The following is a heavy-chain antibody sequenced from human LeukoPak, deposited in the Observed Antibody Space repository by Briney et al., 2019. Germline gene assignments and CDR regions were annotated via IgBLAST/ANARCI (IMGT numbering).Heavy chain of an antibody. CDR1: GGSISSNTYY. D-gene: IGHD2-15*01. CDR3: ARGVVAAPQTFDY. CDR2: INYSGST. J-gene: IGHJ4*02. V-gene: IGHV4-39*07. Sequence: SETLSLTCTVSGGSISSNTYYWGWIRQPPGKGLEWIGSINYSGSTFYNPSLKSRVTISVDTSKNQFSLRLSSVTAVDTAVYYCARGVVAAPQTFDYWGQGTLVTVSS.